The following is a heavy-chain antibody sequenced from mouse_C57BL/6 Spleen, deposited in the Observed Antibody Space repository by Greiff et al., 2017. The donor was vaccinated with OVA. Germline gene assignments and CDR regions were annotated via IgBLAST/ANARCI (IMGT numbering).Heavy chain of an antibody. CDR3: TREGLGLWYFDV. CDR1: GFTFSSYA. V-gene: IGHV5-9-1*02. J-gene: IGHJ1*03. Sequence: EVMLVESGEGLVKPGGSLKLSCAASGFTFSSYAMSWVRQTPEKRLEWVAYISSGGDYIYYADTVKGRFTISRDNARNTLYLQMSSLKSEDTAMYYCTREGLGLWYFDVWGTGTTVTVSS. CDR2: ISSGGDYI. D-gene: IGHD4-1*01.